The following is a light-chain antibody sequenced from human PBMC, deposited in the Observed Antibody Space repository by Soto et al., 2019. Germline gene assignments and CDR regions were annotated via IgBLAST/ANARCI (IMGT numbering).Light chain of an antibody. J-gene: IGLJ2*01. CDR1: NIGSKS. CDR2: GDS. Sequence: SYELTHPPSVSVAPGQTARITCERNNIGSKSVHWYQQKPGQAPVLVVYGDSDRPSGNPERFSGSNSENTATLTITRVEAVDEADYYCQVWDSSSDHVVFGGGTKVTVL. CDR3: QVWDSSSDHVV. V-gene: IGLV3-21*02.